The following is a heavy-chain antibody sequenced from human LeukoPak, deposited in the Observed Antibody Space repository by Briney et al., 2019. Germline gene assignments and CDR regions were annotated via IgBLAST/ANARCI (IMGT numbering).Heavy chain of an antibody. D-gene: IGHD3-9*01. V-gene: IGHV7-4-1*02. CDR1: GYTFTSYA. CDR2: INTNTGNP. CDR3: AISPVYYDILTGYYKDSPLDY. J-gene: IGHJ4*02. Sequence: ASVKVSCKASGYTFTSYAMNWVRQAPEQGLEWMGWINTNTGNPTYAQGFTGRFVFSLDTSVSTAYLEISSLEAEDTAVYYCAISPVYYDILTGYYKDSPLDYWGQGTLVTVSS.